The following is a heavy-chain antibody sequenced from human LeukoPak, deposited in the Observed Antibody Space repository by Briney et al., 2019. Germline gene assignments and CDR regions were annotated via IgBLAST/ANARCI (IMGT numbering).Heavy chain of an antibody. CDR2: IYYSGST. J-gene: IGHJ4*02. CDR3: ARRGGDFHTGIVFDN. V-gene: IGHV4-30-4*01. CDR1: GGSRSSGDYY. Sequence: PSQTLSLTCAVAGGSRSSGDYYWSWIRQPPGKGLECIGSIYYSGSTYYNPSLKSRVTISVDTSKNQFSLKLSSVTAADTAVYYCARRGGDFHTGIVFDNWGQGSLVTVSS. D-gene: IGHD3-16*01.